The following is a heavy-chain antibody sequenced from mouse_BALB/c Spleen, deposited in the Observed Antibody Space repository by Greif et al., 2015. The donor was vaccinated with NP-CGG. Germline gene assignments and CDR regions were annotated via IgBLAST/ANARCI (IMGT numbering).Heavy chain of an antibody. CDR2: ISYSGST. Sequence: EVKLMESGPSHVKPSQTLSLTCSVTGDSTTSGYWNWIRKFPGNKLEYMGYISYSGSTYYNPSLKSRISITRDTSKNQYYLQLNSVTTEDTATYYCARYYYGSSYYFDYWGQGTTLTVSS. V-gene: IGHV3-8*02. CDR1: GDSTTSGY. CDR3: ARYYYGSSYYFDY. J-gene: IGHJ2*01. D-gene: IGHD1-1*01.